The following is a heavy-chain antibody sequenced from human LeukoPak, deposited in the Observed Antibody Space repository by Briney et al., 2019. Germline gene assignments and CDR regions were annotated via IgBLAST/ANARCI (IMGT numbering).Heavy chain of an antibody. V-gene: IGHV1-69*06. J-gene: IGHJ4*02. CDR2: IIPIFGTA. CDR3: ASPDGILTGYYPY. CDR1: GGTFSSYA. Sequence: SVKVSCKASGGTFSSYAISWVRQVPGQGLEWMGGIIPIFGTANYAQKFQGRVTITADKSTSTAYMELSSLRSEDTAVYYCASPDGILTGYYPYWGQGTLVTVSS. D-gene: IGHD3-9*01.